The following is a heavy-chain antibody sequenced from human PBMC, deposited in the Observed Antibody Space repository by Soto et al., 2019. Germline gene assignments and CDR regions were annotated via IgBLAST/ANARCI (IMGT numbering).Heavy chain of an antibody. CDR2: ISSSSTFT. Sequence: VGSLRLSCVSSVFTFSDYSVSCVRHSPGKWLEWLSSISSSSTFTHYADSVKGRFTISRDNAKNSLYLQMNSLRAEDTAVYYCAATYSTGHRLLGYWGQGTLVTVSS. CDR1: VFTFSDYS. V-gene: IGHV3-21*01. CDR3: AATYSTGHRLLGY. J-gene: IGHJ4*02. D-gene: IGHD6-19*01.